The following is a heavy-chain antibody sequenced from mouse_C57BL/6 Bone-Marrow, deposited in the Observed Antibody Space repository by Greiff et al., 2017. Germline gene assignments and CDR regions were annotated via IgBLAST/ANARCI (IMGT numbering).Heavy chain of an antibody. D-gene: IGHD2-4*01. V-gene: IGHV1-72*01. J-gene: IGHJ4*01. CDR3: ARCSYDYDEGMDY. CDR2: IDPNSGGT. CDR1: GYTFTSYW. Sequence: VQLQQPGAGLVKPGASVTLSCKASGYTFTSYWMHWVKRRPGGGLQGIGRIDPNSGGTKYNEKFKSKATLTVDKPSSTAYMQLSSLTSEDSAVYYCARCSYDYDEGMDYWGQGTSVTVSS.